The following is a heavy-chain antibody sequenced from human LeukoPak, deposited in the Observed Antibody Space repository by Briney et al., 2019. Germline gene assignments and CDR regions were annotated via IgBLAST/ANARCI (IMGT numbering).Heavy chain of an antibody. V-gene: IGHV3-74*01. D-gene: IGHD6-19*01. J-gene: IGHJ4*02. Sequence: PGGSLRLFCAASGXXFXXXWXXXXXXAXGXXLXXVPRINSDGSSTTYADSVKGRFTISRDNAKNTLYLQMNSLRAEDTAVYYCARGGSGWSPFDYWGQGTLITVSS. CDR1: GXXFXXXW. CDR2: INSDGSST. CDR3: ARGGSGWSPFDY.